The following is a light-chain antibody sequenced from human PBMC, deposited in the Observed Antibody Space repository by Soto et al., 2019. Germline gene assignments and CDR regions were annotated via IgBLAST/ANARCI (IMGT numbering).Light chain of an antibody. CDR2: DVS. CDR3: SSYTSSTTVI. Sequence: QSALTQPASVSGSPGQSITISCTGTSSDVGGYNYVSWYQQHPGKAPKLMIYDVSNRPSGVSNRSSGSKSGNTASLIISGLQAEDEADYYCSSYTSSTTVIFGGGTKVTVL. V-gene: IGLV2-14*01. J-gene: IGLJ2*01. CDR1: SSDVGGYNY.